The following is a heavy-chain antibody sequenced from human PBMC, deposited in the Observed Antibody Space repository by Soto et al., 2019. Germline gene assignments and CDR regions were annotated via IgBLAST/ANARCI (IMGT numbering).Heavy chain of an antibody. CDR1: GFTFNTYG. D-gene: IGHD1-26*01. Sequence: QVQLVESGGGVVQPGRSLRLSCAASGFTFNTYGMHWVRQAPGKGLEWVAVIYYDGRNKYYADSVKGRFTISRDNSKNTLNLQMNSLRVEDTVVYYCARDLGELWPSVGGYWGQGTLVTVSS. J-gene: IGHJ4*02. CDR2: IYYDGRNK. V-gene: IGHV3-33*01. CDR3: ARDLGELWPSVGGY.